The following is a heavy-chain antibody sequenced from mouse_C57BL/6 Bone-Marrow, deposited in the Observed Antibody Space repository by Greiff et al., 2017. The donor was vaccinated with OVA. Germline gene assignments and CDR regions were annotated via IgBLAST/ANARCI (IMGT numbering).Heavy chain of an antibody. J-gene: IGHJ1*03. Sequence: VQLQQPGAELVRPGSSVKLSCKASGYTFTSYWMHWVKQRPIQGLEWIGNIDPSDSETHYNQKFKDKATLTVDKSSSTAYMQLSSLTSEDSAVYDCARIFTTVCYFDVWGTGTTVTVSS. CDR2: IDPSDSET. CDR3: ARIFTTVCYFDV. D-gene: IGHD1-1*01. V-gene: IGHV1-52*01. CDR1: GYTFTSYW.